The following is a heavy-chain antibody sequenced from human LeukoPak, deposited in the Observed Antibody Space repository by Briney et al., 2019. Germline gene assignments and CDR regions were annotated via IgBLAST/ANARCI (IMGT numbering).Heavy chain of an antibody. CDR1: GFTLSSYS. Sequence: GGSLRLSCAASGFTLSSYSMNWVRQAPGKGLEWVGNIHPHGREQYPVDSVKGRFTISRDNARNSLFLQMNSLRVEDTAVYYCASQSYARFDPWGQGTLVTVSS. V-gene: IGHV3-7*01. CDR2: IHPHGREQ. D-gene: IGHD3-16*01. CDR3: ASQSYARFDP. J-gene: IGHJ5*02.